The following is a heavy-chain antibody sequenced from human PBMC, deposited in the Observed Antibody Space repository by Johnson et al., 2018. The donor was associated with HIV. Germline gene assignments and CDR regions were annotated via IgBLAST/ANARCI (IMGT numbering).Heavy chain of an antibody. Sequence: QVQLVESGGGVVQPGTSLRLSCAASGLTFSHYPMHWVRQAPGKGLEWVAVISYDGSNKYYADSVKGRFTISRDNSKSTLFLQMNSLRLEDTAVYYCASGEDDGFWGQGTMVTVSS. V-gene: IGHV3-30*04. CDR1: GLTFSHYP. D-gene: IGHD5-24*01. J-gene: IGHJ3*01. CDR3: ASGEDDGF. CDR2: ISYDGSNK.